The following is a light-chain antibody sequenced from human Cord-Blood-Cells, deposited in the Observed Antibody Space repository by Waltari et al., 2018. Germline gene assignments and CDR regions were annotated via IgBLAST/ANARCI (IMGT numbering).Light chain of an antibody. CDR1: SSDVGGYNY. J-gene: IGLJ3*02. V-gene: IGLV2-14*03. CDR2: DVS. Sequence: QSALTQHAFVSGSPVQSITISCTGTSSDVGGYNYVSWYQQHPGKAPKLMIYDVSNRPSGVSNRFSGSKSGNTASLTISGLQAEDEADYYCSSYTSSSTWVFGGGTKLTVL. CDR3: SSYTSSSTWV.